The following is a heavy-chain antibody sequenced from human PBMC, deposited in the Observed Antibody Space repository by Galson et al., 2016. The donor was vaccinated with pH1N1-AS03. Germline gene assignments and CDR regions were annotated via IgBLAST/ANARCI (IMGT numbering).Heavy chain of an antibody. V-gene: IGHV3-21*03. D-gene: IGHD6-19*01. J-gene: IGHJ4*02. CDR1: GFPFSGYS. CDR2: ISTTSSSI. CDR3: ARDGPPQGISVAGSFDF. Sequence: SLRLSCAASGFPFSGYSMNWVRQAPGKGLEWVSFISTTSSSIYYADSVKGRFTISRDNAKNSLFLQMNSLRDEDTAVYCCARDGPPQGISVAGSFDFWGQGTLVTVSS.